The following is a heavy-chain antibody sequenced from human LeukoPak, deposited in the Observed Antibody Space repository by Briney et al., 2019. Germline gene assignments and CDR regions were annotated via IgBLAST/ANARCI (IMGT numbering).Heavy chain of an antibody. CDR3: AKDVYGDYGGLVY. J-gene: IGHJ4*02. CDR2: ITGSVGST. V-gene: IGHV3-23*01. D-gene: IGHD4-17*01. Sequence: GGSLRLSCAASGFTFSSYAMTWVRQAPGKGLEWVSAITGSVGSTYYADSVKGRFTISRDNSKNTLYLQMNSLRAEDTAVYYCAKDVYGDYGGLVYWVQGTLVTVSS. CDR1: GFTFSSYA.